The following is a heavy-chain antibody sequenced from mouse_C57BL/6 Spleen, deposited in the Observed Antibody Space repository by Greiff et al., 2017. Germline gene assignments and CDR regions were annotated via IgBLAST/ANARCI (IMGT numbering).Heavy chain of an antibody. Sequence: EVKVVESEGGLVQPGSSMKLSCTASGFTFSDYYMAWVRQVPEKGLEWVANINYDGSSTYYLDSLKSRFIISRDNAKNILYLQMSSLKSEDTATYYCARDRRIYYYGSSYVEDWYFDVWGTGTTVTVSS. CDR1: GFTFSDYY. V-gene: IGHV5-16*01. CDR2: INYDGSST. D-gene: IGHD1-1*01. J-gene: IGHJ1*03. CDR3: ARDRRIYYYGSSYVEDWYFDV.